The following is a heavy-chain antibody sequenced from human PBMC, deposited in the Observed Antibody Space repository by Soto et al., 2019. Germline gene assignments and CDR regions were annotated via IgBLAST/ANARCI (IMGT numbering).Heavy chain of an antibody. CDR1: GGCIRGEYY. V-gene: IGHV4-30-4*08. D-gene: IGHD3-16*01. J-gene: IGHJ4*02. Sequence: CLTWGDHGGCIRGEYYWSWIRQSPEKGLEGIGYIDYSGSSYSNPALQSRLSMSLDTSKNQFSMKLRFVTAADTAGYYCARGGGRLPCYFDSWGQGALVTVSS. CDR2: IDYSGSS. CDR3: ARGGGRLPCYFDS.